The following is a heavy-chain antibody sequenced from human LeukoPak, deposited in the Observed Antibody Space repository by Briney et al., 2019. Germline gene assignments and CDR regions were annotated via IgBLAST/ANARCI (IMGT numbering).Heavy chain of an antibody. CDR2: IYYSGST. CDR1: GGSISIYY. V-gene: IGHV4-59*01. J-gene: IGHJ6*02. Sequence: PSETLSLTCTVSGGSISIYYWSWIRQPPGKGLEWIGYIYYSGSTNYNPSLKSRVTISVDTSKNQFSLKLSSVTAADTAVYYCARALRKFSMDVWGQGTTVTVSS. CDR3: ARALRKFSMDV. D-gene: IGHD1-14*01.